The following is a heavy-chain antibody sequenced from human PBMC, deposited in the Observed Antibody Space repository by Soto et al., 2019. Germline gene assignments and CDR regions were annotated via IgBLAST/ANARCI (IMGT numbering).Heavy chain of an antibody. V-gene: IGHV4-31*03. J-gene: IGHJ4*02. CDR2: IYYSGST. D-gene: IGHD4-17*01. CDR1: GGSISSGGYY. Sequence: SETLSLTCTVSGGSISSGGYYWSWIRQHPGKGLEWIGYIYYSGSTYYNPSLKSRVTISVDTSKNQFSLKLSSVTAADTAVYYCARERGFQTTVTTTLYYYFDYWGQGTLVTVSS. CDR3: ARERGFQTTVTTTLYYYFDY.